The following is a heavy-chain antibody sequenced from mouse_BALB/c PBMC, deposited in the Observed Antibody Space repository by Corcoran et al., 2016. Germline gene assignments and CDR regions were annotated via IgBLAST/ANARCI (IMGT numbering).Heavy chain of an antibody. D-gene: IGHD2-10*02. CDR3: ARMMRFRGGMDV. CDR1: GFSLSTSGMR. V-gene: IGHV8-8*01. J-gene: IGHJ1*01. Sequence: QVTLKESGPALVKPTQTLTLTCTFSGFSLSTSGMRVSWIRQPPGKALEWLARIDWDDDKFYSTSLKTRLTISKDTSKNQVVLTMTNMDPVDTATYYCARMMRFRGGMDVWGQGTTVTVSS. CDR2: IDWDDDK.